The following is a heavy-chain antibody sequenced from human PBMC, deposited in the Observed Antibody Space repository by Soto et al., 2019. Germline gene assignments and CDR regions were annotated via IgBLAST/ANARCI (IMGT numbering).Heavy chain of an antibody. J-gene: IGHJ4*02. Sequence: PVGSLRLSCVASGFTFSDHYMDWDRQAPGKGLEWIGRTRNKANGYTTEYAASVKGRFIISRDDSKNSLYLQMNSLKTEDTAVYYCARELMTTVTFFDFWGQGTLVTVSS. CDR3: ARELMTTVTFFDF. D-gene: IGHD4-17*01. CDR1: GFTFSDHY. CDR2: TRNKANGYTT. V-gene: IGHV3-72*01.